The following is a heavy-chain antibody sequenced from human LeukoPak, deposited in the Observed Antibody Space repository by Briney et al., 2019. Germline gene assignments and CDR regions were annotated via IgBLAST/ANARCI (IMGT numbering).Heavy chain of an antibody. D-gene: IGHD2-2*01. CDR2: INPNSGGT. Sequence: ASVKVSCKASGYPFTGYYMHWVRQAPGQGLEWMGWINPNSGGTNYTQKFQGRVTMNRDTSISTAYMELSRLRSDDTAVYYCARDRGYIVVVPANYMDVWGKGTTVTVSS. CDR3: ARDRGYIVVVPANYMDV. V-gene: IGHV1-2*02. CDR1: GYPFTGYY. J-gene: IGHJ6*03.